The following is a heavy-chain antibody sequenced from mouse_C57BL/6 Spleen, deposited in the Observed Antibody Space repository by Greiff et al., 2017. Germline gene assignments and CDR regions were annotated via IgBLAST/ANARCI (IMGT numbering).Heavy chain of an antibody. CDR3: TRGDYDEGNY. J-gene: IGHJ2*01. CDR2: IDPETGGT. Sequence: QVQLQQSGAELVRPGASVTLSCKASGYTFTDYEMHWVKQTPVHGLAWIGAIDPETGGTAYNQKFKGKSILTADKSSSTAYMELRSLTSEYSAVYYCTRGDYDEGNYWGQGTTLTVAS. V-gene: IGHV1-15*01. D-gene: IGHD2-4*01. CDR1: GYTFTDYE.